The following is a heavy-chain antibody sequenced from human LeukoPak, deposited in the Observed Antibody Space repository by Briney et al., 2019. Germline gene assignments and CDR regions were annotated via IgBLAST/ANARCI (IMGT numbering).Heavy chain of an antibody. V-gene: IGHV3-21*05. D-gene: IGHD4-23*01. CDR1: GFTFSSYG. CDR3: ARDYGGSSPFDY. Sequence: PGGSLRLSCAASGFTFSSYGMHWVRQAPGKGLEWVSYISSSGSDIYYVDSVRGRFTISRDNAKNPLYLHMNSLRAEDTAVYYCARDYGGSSPFDYWGQGTLVTVSS. CDR2: ISSSGSDI. J-gene: IGHJ4*02.